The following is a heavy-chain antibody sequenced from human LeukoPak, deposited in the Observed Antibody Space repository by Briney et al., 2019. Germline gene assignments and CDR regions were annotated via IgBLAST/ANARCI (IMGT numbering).Heavy chain of an antibody. CDR1: GGSISSSSYY. CDR2: IYYSGST. J-gene: IGHJ2*01. Sequence: SETLSLTCTVSGGSISSSSYYWGWIRQPPGKGLEWIGSIYYSGSTYYNPSLKSRVTISVDTSKNQFSLKLSSVTAADTAVYYCARLEIYGSGSYYKSPGFSDLWGRGTLVTVSS. CDR3: ARLEIYGSGSYYKSPGFSDL. V-gene: IGHV4-39*01. D-gene: IGHD3-10*01.